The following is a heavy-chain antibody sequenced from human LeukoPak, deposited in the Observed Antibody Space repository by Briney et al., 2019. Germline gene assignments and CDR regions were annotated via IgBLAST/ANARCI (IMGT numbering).Heavy chain of an antibody. CDR2: IYHSGST. D-gene: IGHD3-10*01. V-gene: IGHV4-38-2*02. CDR1: GYSISSGYY. J-gene: IGHJ6*02. Sequence: PSETLSLTCTVSGYSISSGYYWGWIRQPPGKGLEWIGSIYHSGSTYYNPSLKSRVTISVDTSKNQFSLKLSSVTAADTAVYYCARAGYYGSGSYYYYYYYGMDVWGQGTTVTVSS. CDR3: ARAGYYGSGSYYYYYYYGMDV.